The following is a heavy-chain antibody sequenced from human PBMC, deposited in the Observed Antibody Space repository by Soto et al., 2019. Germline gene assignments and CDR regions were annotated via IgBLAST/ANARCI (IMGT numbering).Heavy chain of an antibody. V-gene: IGHV3-30-3*01. CDR3: ARANGQHLDY. Sequence: GGSLRLSCAASGFTFSSYAMHWVRQAPGKGLEWVAVISYDGSNKYYADSVKGRFTISGDNSKNTLYLQMNSLRAEDTAVYYCARANGQHLDYWGQGTLVTVSS. J-gene: IGHJ4*02. D-gene: IGHD1-1*01. CDR1: GFTFSSYA. CDR2: ISYDGSNK.